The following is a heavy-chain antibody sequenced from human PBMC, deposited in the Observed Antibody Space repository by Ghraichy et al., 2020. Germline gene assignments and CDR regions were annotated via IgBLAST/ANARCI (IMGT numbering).Heavy chain of an antibody. CDR2: IYNDGST. Sequence: GGSLRLSCAVSEFTVSDYYMSWVRQAPGKGLDWVSLIYNDGSTYYADSVKGRFTISRDNSKNTLYLQMNSLRAEDTALYYCATEGAFDVWGQGTMVTVSS. CDR1: EFTVSDYY. J-gene: IGHJ3*01. V-gene: IGHV3-66*01. CDR3: ATEGAFDV.